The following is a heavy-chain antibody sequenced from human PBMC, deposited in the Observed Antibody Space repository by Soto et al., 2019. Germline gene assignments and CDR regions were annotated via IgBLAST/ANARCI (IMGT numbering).Heavy chain of an antibody. CDR3: ARDLTYEREC. D-gene: IGHD3-22*01. J-gene: IGHJ4*02. V-gene: IGHV1-69*04. CDR1: GGTFSSYT. Sequence: QVQLVQSGAEVKKPGSSVKVSCKASGGTFSSYTISWVRQAPGQGLEWMGRIIPILGIANYAQKFQGRVTIPADRSKSTAYMELSSLSSEEPAVYYCARDLTYERECWGPGPLGTVSS. CDR2: IIPILGIA.